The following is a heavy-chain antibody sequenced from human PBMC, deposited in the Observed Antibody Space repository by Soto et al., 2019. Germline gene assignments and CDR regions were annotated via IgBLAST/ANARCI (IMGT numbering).Heavy chain of an antibody. CDR3: ARRGSGSYYDY. V-gene: IGHV3-23*01. CDR1: GFTFSSYA. Sequence: EVQLLESGGGLVQPGGSLRLSCAASGFTFSSYAMRWVRQAPGKGLEWVSAIRGSGGSMYYADSVKGRFTISRDNSKNTLYLKMNSLRAEDTAVYYCARRGSGSYYDYWGQGTLVTVSS. D-gene: IGHD1-26*01. J-gene: IGHJ4*02. CDR2: IRGSGGSM.